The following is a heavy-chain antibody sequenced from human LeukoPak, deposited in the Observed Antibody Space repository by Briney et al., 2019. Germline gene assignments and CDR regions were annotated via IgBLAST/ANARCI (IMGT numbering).Heavy chain of an antibody. V-gene: IGHV3-23*01. CDR3: ARRNIAAAALDY. D-gene: IGHD6-13*01. Sequence: PGGSLGLSCAASGFTFSSYAMRWVRQAPGKGLEWVSAISGSGGSTYYADSVRGRFTISRDNSKNTLYLQMNSLRAEDTAVYYCARRNIAAAALDYWGQGTLVTVSS. J-gene: IGHJ4*02. CDR2: ISGSGGST. CDR1: GFTFSSYA.